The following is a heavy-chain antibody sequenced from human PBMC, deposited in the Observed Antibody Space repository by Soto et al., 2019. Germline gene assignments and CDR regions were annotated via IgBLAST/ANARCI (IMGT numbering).Heavy chain of an antibody. V-gene: IGHV3-21*01. CDR3: ARASSGWYGDAFDI. Sequence: PGGPLRLSCAASGFTFSGYSMNRVRQAPGKGLEWVSSISSSSSYIYYADSVKGRFTISRDNAKNSLYLQMNSLRAEDTAVYYCARASSGWYGDAFDIWGQGTMVTVSS. J-gene: IGHJ3*02. D-gene: IGHD6-19*01. CDR1: GFTFSGYS. CDR2: ISSSSSYI.